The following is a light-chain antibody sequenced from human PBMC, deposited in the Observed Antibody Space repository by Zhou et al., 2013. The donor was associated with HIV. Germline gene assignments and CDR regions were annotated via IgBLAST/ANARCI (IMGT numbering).Light chain of an antibody. CDR3: QQYYSIPPT. CDR2: AAF. CDR1: QGISNS. V-gene: IGKV1-NL1*01. Sequence: DIQMTQSPSSLSPSVGDRVTITCRASQGISNSLAWYQQKPGKAPKLLLYAAFTLESGVPSRFSGSGSGTDYTLTISSLQPEDFATYYCQQYYSIPPTFGQGTKLEIK. J-gene: IGKJ1*01.